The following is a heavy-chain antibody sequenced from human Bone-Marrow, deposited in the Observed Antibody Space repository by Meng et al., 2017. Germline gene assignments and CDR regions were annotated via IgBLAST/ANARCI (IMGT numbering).Heavy chain of an antibody. V-gene: IGHV3-74*01. Sequence: EVQLVGSGGGLVQPGGSLRLYCVASGFKLSSYWMHWVRQAPGKGLVWVSRINIDGSSTIYADSVEGRFTISRDNAKNTLYLQMNSLRVDDTAVYYCAQLGTTDYWGQGALVTVSS. D-gene: IGHD6-13*01. CDR3: AQLGTTDY. J-gene: IGHJ4*02. CDR1: GFKLSSYW. CDR2: INIDGSST.